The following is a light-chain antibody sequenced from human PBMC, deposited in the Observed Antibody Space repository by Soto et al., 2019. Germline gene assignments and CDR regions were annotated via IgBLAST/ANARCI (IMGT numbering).Light chain of an antibody. Sequence: EIVVTQSPATLSLSPGERATLSCRASQSVSSYLAWYQQRPGQAPRLLIYGASNRATGIPARFSGSGSGTDFTLTISSLEAEDFAVYYCQQRTDWPTTFGQGTRLEIK. CDR1: QSVSSY. J-gene: IGKJ5*01. CDR3: QQRTDWPTT. CDR2: GAS. V-gene: IGKV3-11*01.